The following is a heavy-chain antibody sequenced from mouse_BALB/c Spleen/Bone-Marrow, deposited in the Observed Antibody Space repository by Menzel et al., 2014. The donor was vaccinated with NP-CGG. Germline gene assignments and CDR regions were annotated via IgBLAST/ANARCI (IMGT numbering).Heavy chain of an antibody. J-gene: IGHJ3*01. CDR3: ARWAFDAWFAY. CDR2: ILPGSGNT. D-gene: IGHD3-1*01. V-gene: IGHV1-9*01. CDR1: GYTFSSYW. Sequence: QVQLKQSGAELMKPGASVKVSCQATGYTFSSYWIEWVKQRPGHGLEWIGVILPGSGNTNYNEKFKGKATFTADTSSNTAYMQLSSLTSEDSAVYYCARWAFDAWFAYWGQGTLVTVSA.